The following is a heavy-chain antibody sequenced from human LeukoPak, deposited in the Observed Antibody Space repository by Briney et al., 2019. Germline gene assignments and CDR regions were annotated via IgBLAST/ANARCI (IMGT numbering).Heavy chain of an antibody. CDR1: GFSFSSYG. Sequence: PGGSLRLSCAASGFSFSSYGMHWLRQAPGKGPESVALIRHDGTETYHADSVKGRFTISRDDPKSTFYLQMNSLRPEDTAVYYCAKANRDHLSHYYGVDVWGPGTTV. CDR3: AKANRDHLSHYYGVDV. CDR2: IRHDGTET. J-gene: IGHJ6*02. D-gene: IGHD3-10*01. V-gene: IGHV3-30*02.